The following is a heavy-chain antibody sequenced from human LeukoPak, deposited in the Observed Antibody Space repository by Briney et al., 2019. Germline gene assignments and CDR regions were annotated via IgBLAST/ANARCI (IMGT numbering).Heavy chain of an antibody. CDR2: ISGSGGST. CDR3: AKAYSYGYRAFDY. D-gene: IGHD5-18*01. V-gene: IGHV3-23*01. J-gene: IGHJ4*02. CDR1: GFTFSSYA. Sequence: PGASLRLSCAASGFTFSSYAMSWVRRAPGKGLEWVSAISGSGGSTYYADSVKGRVTISRDNSKNTLYLQMHSLRAEETAVYYCAKAYSYGYRAFDYWGQGPLVPVSS.